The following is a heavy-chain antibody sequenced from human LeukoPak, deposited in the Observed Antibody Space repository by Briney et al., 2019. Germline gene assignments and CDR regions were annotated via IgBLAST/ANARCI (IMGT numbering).Heavy chain of an antibody. D-gene: IGHD5-18*01. V-gene: IGHV4-39*01. Sequence: SETLSLTCTVSGGSISRSSYYWGWIRQPPGKGLEWIGSIYYSGSTYYNPSLKSRVTISVDTSKNQFSLKLSSVTAADTAVYYCASGRYSYGPSADYWGQGTLVTVSS. CDR1: GGSISRSSYY. CDR3: ASGRYSYGPSADY. J-gene: IGHJ4*02. CDR2: IYYSGST.